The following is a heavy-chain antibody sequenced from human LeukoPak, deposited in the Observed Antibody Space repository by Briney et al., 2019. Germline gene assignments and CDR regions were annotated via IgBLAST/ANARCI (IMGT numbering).Heavy chain of an antibody. CDR3: ARARIAVADPFDY. D-gene: IGHD6-19*01. CDR2: IYYSGST. CDR1: GGSISSYY. V-gene: IGHV4-59*01. J-gene: IGHJ4*02. Sequence: SETLSLXCTVSGGSISSYYWSWIRQPPGKGLEWIGYIYYSGSTNYNPSLKSRVTISVDTSKNQFSLKLSSVTAADTAVYYCARARIAVADPFDYWGQGTLVTVSS.